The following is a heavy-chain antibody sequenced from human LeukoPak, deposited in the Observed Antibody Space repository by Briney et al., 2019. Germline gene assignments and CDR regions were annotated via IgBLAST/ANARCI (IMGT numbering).Heavy chain of an antibody. CDR1: GFTFSSYW. D-gene: IGHD6-6*01. J-gene: IGHJ4*02. V-gene: IGHV3-7*01. Sequence: GGSLRLSSAASGFTFSSYWMSWVRQAPGKGLEWVANIKQDGSEKYYVDSVKGRFTISRDNAKNSLYLQMNSLRAEDTAVYYCARGGYSSSSDFDYWGQGTLVTVSS. CDR2: IKQDGSEK. CDR3: ARGGYSSSSDFDY.